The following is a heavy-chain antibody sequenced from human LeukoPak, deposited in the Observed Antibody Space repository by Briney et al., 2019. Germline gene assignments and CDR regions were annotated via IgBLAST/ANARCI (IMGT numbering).Heavy chain of an antibody. D-gene: IGHD3-10*01. V-gene: IGHV1-8*01. Sequence: ASVKVSCKASGYTFTSYDINWVRQATGQGLEWMGWMNPNRGNTGYAQKFQGRVTMTRNTSISTAYMELSSLRSEDTAVYYCARGHKVRGVMIGYWGQGTLVTVSS. J-gene: IGHJ4*02. CDR3: ARGHKVRGVMIGY. CDR2: MNPNRGNT. CDR1: GYTFTSYD.